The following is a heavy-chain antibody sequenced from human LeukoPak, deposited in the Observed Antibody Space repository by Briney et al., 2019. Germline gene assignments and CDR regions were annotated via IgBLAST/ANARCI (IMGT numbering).Heavy chain of an antibody. V-gene: IGHV4-59*01. J-gene: IGHJ4*02. D-gene: IGHD2-15*01. CDR1: GGSISSYY. Sequence: SETLSLTCTVSGGSISSYYWSRIRQPPGKGLEWIGYIYYSGSTNYNPSLKSRVTISVDTSKNQFSLKLSSVTAADTAVYYCARVALNYCSGGSCYPFFDYWGQGTLVTVSS. CDR2: IYYSGST. CDR3: ARVALNYCSGGSCYPFFDY.